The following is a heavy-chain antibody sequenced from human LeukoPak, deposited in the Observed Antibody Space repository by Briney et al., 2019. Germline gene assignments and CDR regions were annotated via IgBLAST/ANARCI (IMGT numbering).Heavy chain of an antibody. V-gene: IGHV3-21*01. J-gene: IGHJ4*02. CDR1: GFTFSSYS. D-gene: IGHD1-26*01. CDR2: ISSSGSYI. CDR3: AGARGELRSDFDF. Sequence: PGGYLRLSCAASGFTFSSYSMNWVRQAPGKGLEWVSSISSSGSYIFYADSVKGRFTISRDNAKNSLYLQMNSLRAEDTAVYYCAGARGELRSDFDFWGQGTLVTVSS.